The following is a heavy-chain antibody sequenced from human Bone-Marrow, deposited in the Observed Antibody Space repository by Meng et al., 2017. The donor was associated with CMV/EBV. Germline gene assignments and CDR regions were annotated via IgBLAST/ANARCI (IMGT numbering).Heavy chain of an antibody. CDR1: GGSISSYY. CDR3: ARDLVMRRYNSNPEGWFDP. CDR2: IYTSGST. J-gene: IGHJ5*02. V-gene: IGHV4-4*07. D-gene: IGHD1-20*01. Sequence: SETLSLTCTVSGGSISSYYWSWIRQPAGKGLEWIGRIYTSGSTNYNPSLKSRVTMSVDTSKNQFSLKLSSVTAADTAVYYCARDLVMRRYNSNPEGWFDPWGQGTRVTVSS.